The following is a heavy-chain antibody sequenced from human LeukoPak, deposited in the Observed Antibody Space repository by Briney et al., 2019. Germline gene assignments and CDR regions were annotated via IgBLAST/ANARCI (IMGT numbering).Heavy chain of an antibody. J-gene: IGHJ4*02. D-gene: IGHD4-17*01. CDR1: GFTFSSYA. Sequence: GGSPRLSCAASGFTFSSYAMSWVRQAPGKGLEWVSAISGSGGSTYYADSVKGRFTISRDNSKNTLYLRMNSLRAEDTAVYYCAKDDYGDFPLDNVDYWGQGTLVTVSS. V-gene: IGHV3-23*01. CDR3: AKDDYGDFPLDNVDY. CDR2: ISGSGGST.